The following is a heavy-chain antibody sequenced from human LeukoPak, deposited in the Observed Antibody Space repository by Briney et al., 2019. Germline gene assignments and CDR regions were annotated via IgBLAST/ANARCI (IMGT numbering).Heavy chain of an antibody. V-gene: IGHV1-18*01. Sequence: ASVKVSCKASGYTFTSYGISWVRQAPGQGLEWMGWISAYNGNTNYAQKLQGRVTMTADTSTSTVYMELRSLRSDDTAVYYCARQRIAVAGNFDYWGQGTLVTVSS. CDR1: GYTFTSYG. D-gene: IGHD6-19*01. J-gene: IGHJ4*02. CDR2: ISAYNGNT. CDR3: ARQRIAVAGNFDY.